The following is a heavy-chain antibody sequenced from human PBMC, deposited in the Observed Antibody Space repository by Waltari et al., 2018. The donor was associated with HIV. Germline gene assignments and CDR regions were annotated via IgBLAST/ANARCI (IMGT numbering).Heavy chain of an antibody. D-gene: IGHD3-3*01. Sequence: QITLKESGPTLVKPTQTLTLTCTFSGFSLSTSGVGVGWIRQPPGKALEWLALIYWDDDKRYSPSLKSRLTITKDTSKNQVVLTMTNMDPVDTATYYCAHLNYDFYAGNYWYGMDVWGQGTTVTVSS. CDR3: AHLNYDFYAGNYWYGMDV. CDR1: GFSLSTSGVG. V-gene: IGHV2-5*02. J-gene: IGHJ6*02. CDR2: IYWDDDK.